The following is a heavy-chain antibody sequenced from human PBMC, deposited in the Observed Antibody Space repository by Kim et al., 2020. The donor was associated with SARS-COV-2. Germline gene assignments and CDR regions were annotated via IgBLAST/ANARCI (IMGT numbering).Heavy chain of an antibody. CDR3: AGESYGYGPFDY. V-gene: IGHV4-59*13. J-gene: IGHJ4*02. Sequence: SETLSLTCSVSSGSISSYYWSWIRQPPGRGLEWVGYIYYSGSTNYNPSLKSRVTISVDTSKNQFSLNLSSVTAADTAVYFCAGESYGYGPFDYWGQGIPVTVSS. CDR1: SGSISSYY. D-gene: IGHD5-18*01. CDR2: IYYSGST.